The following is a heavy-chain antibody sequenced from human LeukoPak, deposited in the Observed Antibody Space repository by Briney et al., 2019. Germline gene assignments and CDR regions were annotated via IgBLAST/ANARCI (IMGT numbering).Heavy chain of an antibody. CDR2: INSDGSST. J-gene: IGHJ5*02. CDR3: TRDRSTTNWFDP. V-gene: IGHV3-74*01. CDR1: GFTFSSYW. D-gene: IGHD2-2*01. Sequence: GGSLRLSCAASGFTFSSYWMHWVCQAPGKGLVWVSHINSDGSSTNYADSVKGRFTISRDNAKNTLYLQMNSLRAEDTAVYYCTRDRSTTNWFDPWGQGTLVTVSS.